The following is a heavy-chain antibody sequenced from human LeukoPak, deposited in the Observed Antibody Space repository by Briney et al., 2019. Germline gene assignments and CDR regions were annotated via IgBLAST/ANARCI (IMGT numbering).Heavy chain of an antibody. D-gene: IGHD5-24*01. CDR3: AIEYGYNSFDY. Sequence: GASVKVSCKASGYTFTGYYMHWVRQAPGQGLKWMGWINPNSGGTNYAQKFQGRVTMTRDTSISTAFMELSRLRSDDTAVYYCAIEYGYNSFDYWGQGTLVTVSS. CDR1: GYTFTGYY. CDR2: INPNSGGT. V-gene: IGHV1-2*02. J-gene: IGHJ4*02.